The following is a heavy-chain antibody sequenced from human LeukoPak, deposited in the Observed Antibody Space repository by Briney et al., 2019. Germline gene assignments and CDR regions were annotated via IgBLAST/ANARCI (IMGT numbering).Heavy chain of an antibody. J-gene: IGHJ4*02. V-gene: IGHV4-34*01. CDR2: INHSGST. CDR1: GGSFSGYY. Sequence: PSETLSLTCAVYGGSFSGYYWSWIRQPPGKGLEWIGEINHSGSTNYNPSLKSRVTISVDTSKNQFSLKLSSVTAADTAVYYCARGRYCSSTSCRGPIDYWGQGTLVTVSS. CDR3: ARGRYCSSTSCRGPIDY. D-gene: IGHD2-2*01.